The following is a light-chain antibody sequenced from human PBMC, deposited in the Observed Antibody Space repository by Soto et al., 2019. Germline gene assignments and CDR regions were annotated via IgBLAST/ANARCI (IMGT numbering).Light chain of an antibody. J-gene: IGKJ2*01. Sequence: DIVMTQSPDSLAVSLGERATINCKSSQSVLYSSNNKNYLAWYQQKPGQPPKLLIYWASTRESGVPDRFSGSGSGTDFTLTISNLQPEDLATYFCQQTYSNSLYTFGQGTTLDIK. CDR1: QSVLYSSNNKNY. V-gene: IGKV4-1*01. CDR2: WAS. CDR3: QQTYSNSLYT.